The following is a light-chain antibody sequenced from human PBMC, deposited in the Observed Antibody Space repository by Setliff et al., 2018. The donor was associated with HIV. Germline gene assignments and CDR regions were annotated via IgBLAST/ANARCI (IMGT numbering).Light chain of an antibody. J-gene: IGLJ2*01. CDR2: EVT. CDR3: CSYAGDNIVL. CDR1: SSDVGSYNL. Sequence: ALTQPPSVSGSPGQSVTTACTGTSSDVGSYNLVSWYQQHPDKAPKLIIYEVTKRPSGVSSRFSGSKSGNTASLTISGLQAEDEADYYCCSYAGDNIVLFGGGTKVTVL. V-gene: IGLV2-23*02.